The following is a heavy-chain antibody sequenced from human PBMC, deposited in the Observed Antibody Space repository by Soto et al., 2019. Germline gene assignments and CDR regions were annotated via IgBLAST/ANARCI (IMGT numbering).Heavy chain of an antibody. V-gene: IGHV4-30-4*01. CDR2: IYYSGST. Sequence: SETLSLTCTVSGGSISSCDYYWSWIRQPPGKGLEWIGYIYYSGSTYYDPSLKSRVTISVDTSKNQFSLKLSSVTAADTAVYYCARVRGNRDYDILTGYYPHPSNWFDPWGQGTLVTVSS. CDR1: GGSISSCDYY. D-gene: IGHD3-9*01. CDR3: ARVRGNRDYDILTGYYPHPSNWFDP. J-gene: IGHJ5*02.